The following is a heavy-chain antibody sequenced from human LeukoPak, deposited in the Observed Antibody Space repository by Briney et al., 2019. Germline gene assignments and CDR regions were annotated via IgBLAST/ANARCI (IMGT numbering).Heavy chain of an antibody. Sequence: PGGSLRLSCAATGFSFSSYALSWVRQAPGKGLEWVSAISSGGDRTYYADSVTGRFTISRDNAKNTLYLQMNSLRAEDTAVYYCARDWGGYGPTSHDYWGQGTLVTVSS. CDR2: ISSGGDRT. CDR1: GFSFSSYA. CDR3: ARDWGGYGPTSHDY. D-gene: IGHD3-16*01. V-gene: IGHV3-23*01. J-gene: IGHJ4*02.